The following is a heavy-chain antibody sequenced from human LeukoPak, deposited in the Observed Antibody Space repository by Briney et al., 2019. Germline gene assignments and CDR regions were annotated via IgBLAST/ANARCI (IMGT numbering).Heavy chain of an antibody. D-gene: IGHD3-3*01. Sequence: GGSLRLSCAASGFTFSTYDIHWVRQGSGKDLEWVSAMGSAGDTYYPGSVKGRFTISREDAKNSVYLQMNGLRAGETAVYYCARVAKSVFGDFFDLWGQGTMVTVSS. CDR2: MGSAGDT. J-gene: IGHJ3*01. CDR3: ARVAKSVFGDFFDL. V-gene: IGHV3-13*01. CDR1: GFTFSTYD.